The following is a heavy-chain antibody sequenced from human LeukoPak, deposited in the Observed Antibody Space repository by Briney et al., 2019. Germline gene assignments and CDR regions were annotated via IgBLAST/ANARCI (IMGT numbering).Heavy chain of an antibody. J-gene: IGHJ5*02. CDR2: IYHSGST. V-gene: IGHV4-38-2*01. D-gene: IGHD6-19*01. CDR1: NYFISSGHF. Sequence: SETLSLTCAVSNYFISSGHFWSWIRQPPGKGLEWIGTIYHSGSTYYSPSLKSRVTMSVDTSKNEFFLKLDSVTAVDTAVYYCARKSGYSSGWTWFDPWGQGTLVTVSS. CDR3: ARKSGYSSGWTWFDP.